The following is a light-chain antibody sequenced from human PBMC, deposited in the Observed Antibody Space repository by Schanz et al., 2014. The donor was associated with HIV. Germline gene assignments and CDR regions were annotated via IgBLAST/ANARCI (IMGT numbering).Light chain of an antibody. CDR1: SSDVGGHDR. V-gene: IGLV2-8*01. J-gene: IGLJ2*01. CDR2: EVD. CDR3: SSYTSSSTLVV. Sequence: QSALTQPPSASGSPGQSVTISCTGTSSDVGGHDRVSWYQQYPGKAPKLLIYEVDKRPSGVPDRFSGSKSGNTASLTVSGLQAEDEADYHCSSYTSSSTLVVFGGGTKLTVL.